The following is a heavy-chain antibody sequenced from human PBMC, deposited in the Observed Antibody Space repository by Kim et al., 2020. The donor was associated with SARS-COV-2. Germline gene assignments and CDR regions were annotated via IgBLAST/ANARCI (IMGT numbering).Heavy chain of an antibody. CDR3: ARHGVAAAGTRVENWFDP. Sequence: GESLKISCKGSGYSFTSYWISWVRQMPGKGLEWMGRIDPSDSYTNYRPSFQGHVTISADKSISTAYLQWSSLKASDTAMYYCARHGVAAAGTRVENWFDPWGQGTLVTVSS. CDR2: IDPSDSYT. V-gene: IGHV5-10-1*01. J-gene: IGHJ5*02. D-gene: IGHD6-13*01. CDR1: GYSFTSYW.